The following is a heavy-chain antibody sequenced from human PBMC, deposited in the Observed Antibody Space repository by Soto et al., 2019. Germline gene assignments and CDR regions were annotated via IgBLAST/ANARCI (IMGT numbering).Heavy chain of an antibody. CDR2: IIPIFGTA. D-gene: IGHD6-13*01. V-gene: IGHV1-69*13. CDR1: GGTFSSYA. Sequence: GASVKVSCKASGGTFSSYAISWVRQAPGQGLEWMGGIIPIFGTANYAQKFQGRVTITADESTSTAYMELSSLRSEDTAVYYCARDQGIAAADHVSRGPSGMDVWGQGTTVTVSS. J-gene: IGHJ6*02. CDR3: ARDQGIAAADHVSRGPSGMDV.